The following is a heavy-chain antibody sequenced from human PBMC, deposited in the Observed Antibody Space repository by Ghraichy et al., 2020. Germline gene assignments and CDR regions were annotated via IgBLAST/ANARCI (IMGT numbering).Heavy chain of an antibody. J-gene: IGHJ3*02. D-gene: IGHD3/OR15-3a*01. CDR2: IKQDGSEK. V-gene: IGHV3-7*03. CDR3: ARRRGLDFWALPDPDLAFDI. Sequence: GGSLRLSCAASGFTFSSYWMSWVRQAPGKGLEWVANIKQDGSEKYYVDSVKGRFTISRDNAKNSLYLQMNSLRAEDTAVYYCARRRGLDFWALPDPDLAFDIWGQGTMVTVSS. CDR1: GFTFSSYW.